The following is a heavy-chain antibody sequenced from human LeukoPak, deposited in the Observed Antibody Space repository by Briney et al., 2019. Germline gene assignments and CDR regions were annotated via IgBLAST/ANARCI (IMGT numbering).Heavy chain of an antibody. D-gene: IGHD3-22*01. CDR3: ARTFATSGYYYYYDN. CDR2: IHKNVGT. V-gene: IGHV4-59*01. Sequence: PSETLSLTCTVSGGSISSNYWSWIRQPPGKGLEWIGYIHKNVGTNYNPSLKSRVTISLDTSKNQFSLKLSSVTAADTAVYYCARTFATSGYYYYYDNWGQGTLVTVSS. J-gene: IGHJ4*02. CDR1: GGSISSNY.